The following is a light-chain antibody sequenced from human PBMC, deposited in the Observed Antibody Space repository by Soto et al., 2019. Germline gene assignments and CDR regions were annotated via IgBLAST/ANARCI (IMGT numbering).Light chain of an antibody. CDR2: GAS. J-gene: IGKJ1*01. CDR1: QSVSSNF. CDR3: QQYGNSPRT. Sequence: EIVLTQSPGTLSLSPGERATLSCSASQSVSSNFLAWYRQKPGQAPRLLIYGASSRDAGIPDRFSGSGSGTDFTLTISRLEPEDVAVYYCQQYGNSPRTFGQGTKVDIK. V-gene: IGKV3-20*01.